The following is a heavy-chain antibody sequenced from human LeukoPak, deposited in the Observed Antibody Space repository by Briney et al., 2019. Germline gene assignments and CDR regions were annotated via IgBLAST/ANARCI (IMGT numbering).Heavy chain of an antibody. CDR3: VTSSGYYYDYFDY. V-gene: IGHV3-11*01. CDR1: GFTFSDYY. D-gene: IGHD3-22*01. CDR2: ISSSGSTI. Sequence: GGSLRLSCAASGFTFSDYYISWIRQAPGKGLEWVSYISSSGSTIYYADSVKGRFTISRDNAKNSLYLQMNSLRAEDTAVYYCVTSSGYYYDYFDYWGQGTLVTVSS. J-gene: IGHJ4*02.